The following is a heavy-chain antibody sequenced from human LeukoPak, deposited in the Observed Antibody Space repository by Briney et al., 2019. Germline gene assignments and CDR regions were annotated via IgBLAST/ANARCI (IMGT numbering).Heavy chain of an antibody. CDR2: IYTSGST. Sequence: SETLSLTCTVSGGSISSYYWSWIRQPAGKGLEWIGRIYTSGSTNYNPSLKSRVTMSVDTSKNQFSLKLSSVTAADTAVYYCARYLYSGRDGYNYRAFFDYWGQGTLVTVSS. CDR3: ARYLYSGRDGYNYRAFFDY. V-gene: IGHV4-4*07. D-gene: IGHD5-24*01. J-gene: IGHJ4*02. CDR1: GGSISSYY.